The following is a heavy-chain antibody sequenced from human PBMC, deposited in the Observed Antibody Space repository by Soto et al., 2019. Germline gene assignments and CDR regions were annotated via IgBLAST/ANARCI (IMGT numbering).Heavy chain of an antibody. Sequence: PSETLSLTCTVSGVSISSGGYYWSWIRQHPGKGLEWIGYIYYSGSTYYNPSLKSRVTISVDTSKNQFSLKLSSVKASDTAMYYCEKRRGGNPDDWFDPWGQGTLVTVSS. CDR3: EKRRGGNPDDWFDP. J-gene: IGHJ5*02. D-gene: IGHD2-15*01. V-gene: IGHV4-31*03. CDR2: IYYSGST. CDR1: GVSISSGGYY.